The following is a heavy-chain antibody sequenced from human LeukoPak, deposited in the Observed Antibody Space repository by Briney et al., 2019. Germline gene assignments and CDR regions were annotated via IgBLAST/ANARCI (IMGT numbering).Heavy chain of an antibody. Sequence: PGGSLRLSCAASGLTFSSYGMHWVRQAPGKGLEWVAFIRYDGSTKYYADSVKGRFTISRDNSKNTLYLQMNSLRAEDTAVYYCAKELYSGSNYFDYWGQGTLVTVSS. J-gene: IGHJ4*02. CDR1: GLTFSSYG. CDR2: IRYDGSTK. CDR3: AKELYSGSNYFDY. V-gene: IGHV3-30*02. D-gene: IGHD1-26*01.